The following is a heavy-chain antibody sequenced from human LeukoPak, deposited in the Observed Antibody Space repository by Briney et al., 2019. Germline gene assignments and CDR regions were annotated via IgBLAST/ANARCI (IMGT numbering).Heavy chain of an antibody. V-gene: IGHV4-30-2*01. CDR3: ASTIFGVVSHDAFDI. J-gene: IGHJ3*02. Sequence: PSQTLSLTCAVSGGSISSSGYSWSWIRQPPGKGLEWIGYIYHSGSTYYNPSLKSRVTISVDRSKNQFSLKLSSVTAADTAVYYCASTIFGVVSHDAFDIWGQGTMVTVSS. D-gene: IGHD3-3*01. CDR1: GGSISSSGYS. CDR2: IYHSGST.